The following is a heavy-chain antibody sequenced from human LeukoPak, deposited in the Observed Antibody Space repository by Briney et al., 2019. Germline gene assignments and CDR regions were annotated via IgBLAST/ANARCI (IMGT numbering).Heavy chain of an antibody. V-gene: IGHV3-33*01. D-gene: IGHD6-19*01. CDR1: GFTFSSYG. J-gene: IGHJ4*02. CDR3: AASPPDIAYQYSNGWYFDY. Sequence: GRSLRLSCAASGFTFSSYGMHWVRQAPGKGLEWVAVIWYDGSNKYYADSVKGRFTISRDNSKNTLYLQMNSLRAEDTAVYYCAASPPDIAYQYSNGWYFDYWGQGTLVTVSS. CDR2: IWYDGSNK.